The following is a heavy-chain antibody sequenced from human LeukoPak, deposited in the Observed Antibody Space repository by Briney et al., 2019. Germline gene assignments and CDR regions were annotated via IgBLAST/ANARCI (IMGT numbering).Heavy chain of an antibody. V-gene: IGHV3-11*01. Sequence: GGSLRLSGAASGFTFSDYYMSWIRQAPGKGLEWVSYISSSGSTIYYADSVKGRFTISRDNAKNSLYLQMNSLRAEDTAVYYCARVNDFWSGYSPDYWGQGTLVTVSS. J-gene: IGHJ4*02. CDR3: ARVNDFWSGYSPDY. CDR1: GFTFSDYY. CDR2: ISSSGSTI. D-gene: IGHD3-3*01.